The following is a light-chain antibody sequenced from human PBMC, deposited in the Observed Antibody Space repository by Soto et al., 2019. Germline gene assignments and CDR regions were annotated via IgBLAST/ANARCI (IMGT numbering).Light chain of an antibody. Sequence: QSVLTQPASVSGSPGQSITISCTGTSSDVGRYSLVSWYQQHPGKATKLMIYEDIERPSGVSNRFSGSKSGNTASLTISGLQTEDEADYYCCSYAGGTSVVFGGGTELAVL. CDR1: SSDVGRYSL. CDR2: EDI. V-gene: IGLV2-23*01. J-gene: IGLJ2*01. CDR3: CSYAGGTSVV.